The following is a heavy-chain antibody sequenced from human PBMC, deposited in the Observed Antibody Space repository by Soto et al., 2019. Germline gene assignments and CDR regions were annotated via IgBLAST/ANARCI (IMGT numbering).Heavy chain of an antibody. J-gene: IGHJ3*01. CDR3: VRDDDAGPNAFDL. Sequence: QLVESGGGVVQPGTSLRLSCAASGFPFGNYGMHWVRQAPGKGLEWVSLILHDGREEFDRDSVRGRFTISRDNSKNRLYLQMNSLRDDDTALYYCVRDDDAGPNAFDLWGQGTMVSVSS. CDR2: ILHDGREE. D-gene: IGHD1-1*01. CDR1: GFPFGNYG. V-gene: IGHV3-33*01.